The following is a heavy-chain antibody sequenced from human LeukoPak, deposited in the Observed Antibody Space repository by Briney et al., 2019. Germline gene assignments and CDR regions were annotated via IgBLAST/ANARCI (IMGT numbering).Heavy chain of an antibody. V-gene: IGHV1-2*02. J-gene: IGHJ4*02. D-gene: IGHD4-17*01. CDR3: ARVPTVTKTGRGGRLDY. CDR2: INPNSGGT. CDR1: GYTFTGYY. Sequence: ASVKVSCKASGYTFTGYYMHWVRQAPGQGLEWMGWINPNSGGTNYAQKFQGRVTMTRDTSISTAYTELSRLRSEDTAVYYCARVPTVTKTGRGGRLDYWGQGTLVTVSS.